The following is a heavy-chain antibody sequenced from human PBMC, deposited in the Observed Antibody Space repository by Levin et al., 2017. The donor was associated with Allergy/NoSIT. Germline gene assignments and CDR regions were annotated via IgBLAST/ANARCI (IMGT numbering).Heavy chain of an antibody. V-gene: IGHV3-74*01. CDR1: GFNFRYYW. D-gene: IGHD2-21*02. Sequence: PGGSLRLSCTASGFNFRYYWMHWVRQAPGEGPVWVSRINGDGRNTYYADSVEGRFTISRDNAKNTVYLEMNSLRADDTAMYYCVRVVYCGGDCYSGEGVDIWGQGTMVTVSS. J-gene: IGHJ3*02. CDR3: VRVVYCGGDCYSGEGVDI. CDR2: INGDGRNT.